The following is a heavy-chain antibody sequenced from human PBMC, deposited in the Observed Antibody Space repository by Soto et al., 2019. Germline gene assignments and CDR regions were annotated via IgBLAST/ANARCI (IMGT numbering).Heavy chain of an antibody. Sequence: ETLSLTCTVSGGSISSSSYYWGWIRQPPGKGLEWIGSGGSTYYADSVKGRFTISRDTSKNTLYLQMNSLRADDTALYYCTKALERVATRYFDYWGQGTLVTVSS. CDR3: TKALERVATRYFDY. V-gene: IGHV3-23*01. CDR2: GSGGST. D-gene: IGHD5-12*01. J-gene: IGHJ4*02. CDR1: GGSISSSSYY.